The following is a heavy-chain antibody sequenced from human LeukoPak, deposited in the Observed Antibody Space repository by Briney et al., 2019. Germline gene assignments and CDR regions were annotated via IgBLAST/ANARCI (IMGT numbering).Heavy chain of an antibody. J-gene: IGHJ4*02. Sequence: ASVKVSCKASGYTFTSYDINWVRQATGQGLEWMGWMNPNSGNTGYAQKFQGRVTMTRNTSIGTAYMELSSLRSEDTAVYYCARGTRTVYSSSSEFDYWGQGTLVTVSS. D-gene: IGHD6-6*01. CDR1: GYTFTSYD. V-gene: IGHV1-8*01. CDR2: MNPNSGNT. CDR3: ARGTRTVYSSSSEFDY.